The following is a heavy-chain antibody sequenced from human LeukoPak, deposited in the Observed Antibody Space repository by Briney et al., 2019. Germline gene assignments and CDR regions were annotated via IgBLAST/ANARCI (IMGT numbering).Heavy chain of an antibody. CDR1: GFTFSSYA. CDR2: ISGSGGST. CDR3: AKGVEYYYDSSGYGY. J-gene: IGHJ4*02. D-gene: IGHD3-22*01. V-gene: IGHV3-23*01. Sequence: GGSLRLSCAASGFTFSSYAMSWVRQAPGKGLEWVSAISGSGGSTYYADSVKGRFTISRDNSKNTLYLQMNSLRAEDTAVYYCAKGVEYYYDSSGYGYWGQGTLVTVSS.